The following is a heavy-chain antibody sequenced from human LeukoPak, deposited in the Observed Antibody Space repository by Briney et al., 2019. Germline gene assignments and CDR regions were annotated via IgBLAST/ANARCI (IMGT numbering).Heavy chain of an antibody. Sequence: HPGGSLRLSCAASGFTFYDYAMHWVRQAPGKGLEWVSGISWNSGSIGYADSVKGRFTISRDNAKNSLYLQMNSLRAEDTALYYCAKDLHYWGQGTLVTVSS. CDR1: GFTFYDYA. J-gene: IGHJ4*02. CDR2: ISWNSGSI. V-gene: IGHV3-9*01. CDR3: AKDLHY.